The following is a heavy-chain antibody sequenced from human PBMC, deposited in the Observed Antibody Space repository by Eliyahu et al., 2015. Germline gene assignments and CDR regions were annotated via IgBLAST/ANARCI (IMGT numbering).Heavy chain of an antibody. V-gene: IGHV5-10-1*03. D-gene: IGHD3-22*01. CDR2: IDPSDSYT. J-gene: IGHJ6*04. Sequence: EVQLVQSGAEVKKPGESLRISCKASGYRFNTYWITWVRQVPGKGLEWMGKIDPSDSYTNYSPSFQGHVTISVDRSIRTAYLQWSSLTASDTATYYCARNSYLDNSDYLGVWGKGTTVTVSS. CDR3: ARNSYLDNSDYLGV. CDR1: GYRFNTYW.